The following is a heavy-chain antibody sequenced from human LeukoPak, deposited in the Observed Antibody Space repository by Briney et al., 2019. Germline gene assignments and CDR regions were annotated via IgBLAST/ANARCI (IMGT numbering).Heavy chain of an antibody. J-gene: IGHJ4*02. CDR3: AKDNGDYEAYFDY. CDR1: GFTVSSNY. D-gene: IGHD4-17*01. CDR2: ILSGGTT. V-gene: IGHV3-53*01. Sequence: PGGSLRLSCAASGFTVSSNYMSWVRQAPGKGLEWVSIILSGGTTNYVDSVKGRFTISRDNSRNTLYLQMNSLRAEDTAVYYCAKDNGDYEAYFDYWGQGTLVTVSS.